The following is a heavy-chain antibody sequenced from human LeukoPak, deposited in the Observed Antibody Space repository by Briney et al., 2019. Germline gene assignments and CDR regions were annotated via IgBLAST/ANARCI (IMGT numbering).Heavy chain of an antibody. D-gene: IGHD6-19*01. Sequence: PGGSLRLSCAASGFTFSNFGINWVRQAPGKGLEWVSSISSSSSYISYADSLKGRFTISRDNAKNSLDLQMNSLRAEDTAVYYCAIDRYSSGWYTFDYWGQGTLVTVSS. V-gene: IGHV3-21*01. CDR2: ISSSSSYI. CDR1: GFTFSNFG. J-gene: IGHJ4*02. CDR3: AIDRYSSGWYTFDY.